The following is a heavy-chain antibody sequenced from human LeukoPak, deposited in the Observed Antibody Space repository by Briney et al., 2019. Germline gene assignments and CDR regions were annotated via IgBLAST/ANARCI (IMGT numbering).Heavy chain of an antibody. CDR2: IKQDGTEK. CDR1: GFTFTTYW. CDR3: ARSFAD. D-gene: IGHD2/OR15-2a*01. Sequence: QPGESLRLSCAASGFTFTTYWMSWVRQAPGKGLEWVANIKQDGTEKYYVDSVKGRFTISRDNAKNSLYLQMNSLRVEDTAVYYCARSFADWGQGTLVTVSS. V-gene: IGHV3-7*01. J-gene: IGHJ4*02.